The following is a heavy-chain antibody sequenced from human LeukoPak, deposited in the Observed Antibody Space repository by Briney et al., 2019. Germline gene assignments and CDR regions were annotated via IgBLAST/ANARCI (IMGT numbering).Heavy chain of an antibody. D-gene: IGHD6-19*01. CDR3: AKDHDSSGWYPGGY. V-gene: IGHV3-23*01. CDR1: GFTFSSYE. Sequence: GGSLRLSCAASGFTFSSYEMNWVRQAPGKGLEWVSAISGSGGSTYYADSVKGRFTISRDNSKNTLYLQMNSLRAEDTAVYYCAKDHDSSGWYPGGYWGQGTLVTVSS. CDR2: ISGSGGST. J-gene: IGHJ4*02.